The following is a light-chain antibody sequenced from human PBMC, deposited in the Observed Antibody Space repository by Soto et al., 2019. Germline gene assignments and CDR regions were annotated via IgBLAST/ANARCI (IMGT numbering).Light chain of an antibody. CDR3: QQHNNWPPLWT. Sequence: EIVMTQSPATLSVSPGERATLSCRASQSVSSNLAWYQQKPGQAPRLLIYGASTRATGIPARFSGSGSGTEFTLTISSLQSEDFAVYYCQQHNNWPPLWTFGQGTKVEIK. J-gene: IGKJ1*01. CDR2: GAS. CDR1: QSVSSN. V-gene: IGKV3-15*01.